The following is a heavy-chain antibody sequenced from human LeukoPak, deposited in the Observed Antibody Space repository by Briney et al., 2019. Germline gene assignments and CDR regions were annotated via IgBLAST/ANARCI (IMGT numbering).Heavy chain of an antibody. CDR3: ARIVDYGDYVNRDIDY. CDR1: GLTFSSHW. CDR2: ISYDGSNK. D-gene: IGHD4-17*01. V-gene: IGHV3-30*03. Sequence: GGSLRLSCAASGLTFSSHWMHWVRQAPGKGLEWVAVISYDGSNKYYADSVKGRFTISGDNSKNTLYLQMNSLRAEDTAVYYCARIVDYGDYVNRDIDYWGQGTLVTVSS. J-gene: IGHJ4*02.